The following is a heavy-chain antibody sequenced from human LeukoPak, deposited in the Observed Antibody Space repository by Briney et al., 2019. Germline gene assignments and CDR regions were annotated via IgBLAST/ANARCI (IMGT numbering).Heavy chain of an antibody. J-gene: IGHJ5*02. CDR2: ISLDGSTE. Sequence: GGSLRLSCVASGFSLSNFQMYWVRQAPGKGLEWVSIISLDGSTEFYADSVKGRFTISRDNSKNTLYLQMNSLRAEDTAVYYCAKVAGYSSSWYWFDPWGQGTLVTVSS. CDR1: GFSLSNFQ. V-gene: IGHV3-30-3*01. CDR3: AKVAGYSSSWYWFDP. D-gene: IGHD6-13*01.